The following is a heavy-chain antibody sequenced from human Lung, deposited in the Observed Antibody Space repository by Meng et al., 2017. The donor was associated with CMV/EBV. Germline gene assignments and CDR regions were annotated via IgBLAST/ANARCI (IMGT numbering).Heavy chain of an antibody. D-gene: IGHD7-27*01. V-gene: IGHV1-2*06. CDR1: GYTFTGYY. CDR3: VRANLGSADY. J-gene: IGHJ4*02. Sequence: QVQLVQSGAEVKKPGASVKVSGKASGYTFTGYYMHWVRQAPGQGLEWVGRITPSSGGTTYAQKFQGRVTMTRDTSISTAYMELSSLRSDDAAIYYCVRANLGSADYWGQGTLVTVSS. CDR2: ITPSSGGT.